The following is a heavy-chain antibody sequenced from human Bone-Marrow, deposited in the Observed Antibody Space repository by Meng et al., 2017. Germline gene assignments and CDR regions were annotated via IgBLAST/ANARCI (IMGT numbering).Heavy chain of an antibody. D-gene: IGHD2-2*01. V-gene: IGHV3-66*02. CDR3: HRIVVVDAFDI. Sequence: GESLKISCAASGFTFSSYEMNWVRQAPGKGLEWVSVIYSGGSTYYADSVKGRFTISRDNSKNTLYLQMNSLRAEDTAVYYCHRIVVVDAFDIWGQGTMVTVS. J-gene: IGHJ3*02. CDR1: GFTFSSYE. CDR2: IYSGGST.